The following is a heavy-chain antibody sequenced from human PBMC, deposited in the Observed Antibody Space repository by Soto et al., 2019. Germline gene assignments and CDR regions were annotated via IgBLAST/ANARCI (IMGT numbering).Heavy chain of an antibody. CDR2: IIPIFGTA. D-gene: IGHD5-12*01. J-gene: IGHJ3*02. CDR3: ARVLYDYDAFDI. V-gene: IGHV1-69*13. Sequence: GASVKVSCKASGGTFSSYAISWVRQAPGQGLEWMGGIIPIFGTANYAQKFQGRVTITADESTSTAYMELSSLRSEDTAVYYCARVLYDYDAFDIWGQGTMVTVSS. CDR1: GGTFSSYA.